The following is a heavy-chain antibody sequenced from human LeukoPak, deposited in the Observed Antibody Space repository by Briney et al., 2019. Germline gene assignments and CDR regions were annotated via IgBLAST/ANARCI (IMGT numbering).Heavy chain of an antibody. Sequence: GESLKISCKGSGYSFTSYWIGWVRQRPGKGLGGMGIIYPGDSDTRYSPSCEGQVTNSADKSISTAYLQWSSLKASDTAMYYCARQIYGGNGDYWGQGTLVTVSS. J-gene: IGHJ4*02. CDR1: GYSFTSYW. V-gene: IGHV5-51*01. CDR3: ARQIYGGNGDY. D-gene: IGHD4-23*01. CDR2: IYPGDSDT.